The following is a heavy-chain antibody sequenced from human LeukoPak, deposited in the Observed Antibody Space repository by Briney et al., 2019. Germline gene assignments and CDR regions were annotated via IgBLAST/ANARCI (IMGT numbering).Heavy chain of an antibody. CDR3: ARAAVHDYGDYFDY. CDR2: ISSSSSYI. D-gene: IGHD4-17*01. V-gene: IGHV3-21*01. CDR1: GFTFNAYD. J-gene: IGHJ4*02. Sequence: NSGGSLRLSCAASGFTFNAYDMTWVRQAPGKGLEWVSSISSSSSYIYYADSVKGRFTISRDNTKNSLYLQMNSLRAEDTAVYYCARAAVHDYGDYFDYWGQGTLVTVSS.